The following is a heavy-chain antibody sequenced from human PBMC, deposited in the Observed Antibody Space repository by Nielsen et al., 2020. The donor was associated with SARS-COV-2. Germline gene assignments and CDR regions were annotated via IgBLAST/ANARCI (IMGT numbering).Heavy chain of an antibody. CDR1: GFTFSSYA. CDR2: ISGSGGST. D-gene: IGHD3-3*01. CDR3: VGGYYDFWSGYSTLDY. V-gene: IGHV3-23*01. J-gene: IGHJ4*02. Sequence: GGSLRLSCAASGFTFSSYAMSWVRQAPGKGLEWVSAISGSGGSTYYADSVKGRFTISRDNSKNTLYLQMSSLRAEDTAVYYCVGGYYDFWSGYSTLDYWGQGTLVTVSS.